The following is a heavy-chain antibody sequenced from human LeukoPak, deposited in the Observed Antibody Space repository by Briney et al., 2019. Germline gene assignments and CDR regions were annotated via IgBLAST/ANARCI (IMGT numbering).Heavy chain of an antibody. V-gene: IGHV1-69*13. Sequence: SVKVSCKASGYTFTGYYMHWVRQAPGQGLEWMGGIIPIFGTANYAQKFQGRVTITADESTSTAYMELSSLRSEDTAVYYCARFNHRSGQYHYWGQGTLVTVSS. CDR2: IIPIFGTA. J-gene: IGHJ4*02. CDR1: GYTFTGYY. D-gene: IGHD6-19*01. CDR3: ARFNHRSGQYHY.